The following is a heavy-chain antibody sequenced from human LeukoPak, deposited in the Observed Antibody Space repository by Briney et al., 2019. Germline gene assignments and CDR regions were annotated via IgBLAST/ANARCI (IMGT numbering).Heavy chain of an antibody. J-gene: IGHJ5*02. D-gene: IGHD6-19*01. CDR3: ASSSSGWYVGWFDP. Sequence: GGSLRLSCAASGFTFSNYAMGWVRQAPGKGLEWVSAISGSGGSTYYADSVRGRFTISRDNSKNTLYLQMNSLRAEDTAVYYCASSSSGWYVGWFDPWGQGNLVTVSS. V-gene: IGHV3-23*01. CDR1: GFTFSNYA. CDR2: ISGSGGST.